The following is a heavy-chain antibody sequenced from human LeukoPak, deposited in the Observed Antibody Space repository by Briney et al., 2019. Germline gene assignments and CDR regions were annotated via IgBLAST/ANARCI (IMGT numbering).Heavy chain of an antibody. CDR3: ARGIREYSSGP. D-gene: IGHD6-19*01. CDR2: ISGGGGTT. Sequence: GGSLRLSCAASGFTFSSYGMSWVRQAPGKGLEWVSGISGGGGTTTYADSVKGRFTISRDNSKNTLYLQMNSLRAEDTAIYYCARGIREYSSGPWGQGTLVTVSS. V-gene: IGHV3-23*01. J-gene: IGHJ4*02. CDR1: GFTFSSYG.